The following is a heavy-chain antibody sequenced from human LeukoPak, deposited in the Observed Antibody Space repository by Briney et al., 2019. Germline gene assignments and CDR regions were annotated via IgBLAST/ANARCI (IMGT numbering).Heavy chain of an antibody. CDR1: GGSISSSSYY. CDR3: ARRTSGLNYYYYTDV. V-gene: IGHV4-39*07. Sequence: SETLSLTCTVSGGSISSSSYYWGWIRQPPGKGLEWVVIIYYSGSTYYNPSLKSRVTISVDTSKNQFSLKLSSVTAADTAVYYCARRTSGLNYYYYTDVWGKGTTVTISS. J-gene: IGHJ6*03. CDR2: IYYSGST. D-gene: IGHD3-10*01.